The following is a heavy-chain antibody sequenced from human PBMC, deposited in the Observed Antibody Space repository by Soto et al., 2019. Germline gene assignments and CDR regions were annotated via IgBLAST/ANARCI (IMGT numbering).Heavy chain of an antibody. CDR2: MYNSGST. D-gene: IGHD3-10*01. CDR1: GGSISSYY. J-gene: IGHJ4*02. V-gene: IGHV4-59*08. CDR3: ASMGYHYGSGSYPLDY. Sequence: QVQLQESGPGLVKPSETLSLTCTVSGGSISSYYWTWIRQPPGKGLEWIGFMYNSGSTHYNPSLKSRVTISLDTSKTQFSLNLRPVTAADTAVYYCASMGYHYGSGSYPLDYWGQGTLVTVSS.